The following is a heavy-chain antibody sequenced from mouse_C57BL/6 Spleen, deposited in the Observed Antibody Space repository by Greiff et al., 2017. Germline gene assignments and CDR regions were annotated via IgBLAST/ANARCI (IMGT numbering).Heavy chain of an antibody. CDR1: GYTFTSYW. CDR2: IDPSDSET. Sequence: QVQLQQPGAELVRPGSSVKLSCKASGYTFTSYWMHWVKQRPIQGLEWIGNIDPSDSETHYNQKFKDKATLTVNKSSSTAYMQLSNLTSEDSAVYYCGRSGRLPFADWGQGTLVTVSA. D-gene: IGHD2-4*01. J-gene: IGHJ3*01. CDR3: GRSGRLPFAD. V-gene: IGHV1-52*01.